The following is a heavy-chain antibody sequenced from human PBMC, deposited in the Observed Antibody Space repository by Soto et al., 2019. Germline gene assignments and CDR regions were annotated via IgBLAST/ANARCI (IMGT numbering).Heavy chain of an antibody. D-gene: IGHD2-2*01. J-gene: IGHJ6*03. CDR3: AREPPTSQTDPRYCSSTSCHRNENYMDV. CDR1: GGTFGGYG. Sequence: SEPMCLPYGVDGGTFGGYGGRWIRQTTGKGLEWIGEINHSGSTNYNPSLKSRATISVDTSKNQFSLKLSSVTAADTAVYYCAREPPTSQTDPRYCSSTSCHRNENYMDVWGKGTTVTVSS. CDR2: INHSGST. V-gene: IGHV4-34*01.